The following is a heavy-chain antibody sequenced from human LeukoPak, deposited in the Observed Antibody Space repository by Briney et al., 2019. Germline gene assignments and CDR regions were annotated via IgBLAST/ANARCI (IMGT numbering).Heavy chain of an antibody. CDR2: IYPGDSDT. CDR3: ARRYCSGGSCYYSFDY. V-gene: IGHV5-51*01. CDR1: GYRFTTNW. J-gene: IGHJ4*02. D-gene: IGHD2-15*01. Sequence: GESLKISCQGSGYRFTTNWIGWVRQMPGKGLEWMGIIYPGDSDTRYSPSFQGQVTISVDKSISTACLQWSSLKASDTAMYYCARRYCSGGSCYYSFDYWGQGTLVTVSS.